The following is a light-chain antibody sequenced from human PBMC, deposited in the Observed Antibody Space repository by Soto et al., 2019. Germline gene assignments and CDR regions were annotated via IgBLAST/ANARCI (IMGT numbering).Light chain of an antibody. CDR3: LQYGSSGT. J-gene: IGKJ1*01. Sequence: EIVLLLWPYTLSLWPLGLATLSCRASQSVSNNYLAWYQQKPGQAPRLLIYGASNRATGIPDRFSGSGSGTDFTLTISRLETEDFAVYYCLQYGSSGTFGQGTKVDIK. CDR1: QSVSNNY. V-gene: IGKV3-20*01. CDR2: GAS.